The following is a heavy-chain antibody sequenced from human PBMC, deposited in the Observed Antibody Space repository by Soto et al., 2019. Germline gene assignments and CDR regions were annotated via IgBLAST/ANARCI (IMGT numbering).Heavy chain of an antibody. D-gene: IGHD3-22*01. CDR3: ARNYDSSGYSIIDY. Sequence: SETLSLTCAVSGGSISSGGYSWSWIRQPPGKGLEWIGYIYHSGSTYYNPSLKSRVTISVDRSKNQFSLKLSSVTAADTAVYYCARNYDSSGYSIIDYWGQGTLVTVSS. CDR2: IYHSGST. V-gene: IGHV4-30-2*01. J-gene: IGHJ4*02. CDR1: GGSISSGGYS.